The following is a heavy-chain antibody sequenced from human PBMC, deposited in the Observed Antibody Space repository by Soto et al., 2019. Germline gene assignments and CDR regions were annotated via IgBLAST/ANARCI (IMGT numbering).Heavy chain of an antibody. CDR3: ATSGDRYSYYGMDV. J-gene: IGHJ6*02. CDR1: GGSISAYY. Sequence: SETLSFTCTVSGGSISAYYWSSIRQPPGKGLEWIGYTYYRGRSNYNPSLKSRVTISVDTSKNQFSLKLSSVTAADTAVYYCATSGDRYSYYGMDVWGQGTTVTVSS. CDR2: TYYRGRS. D-gene: IGHD3-10*01. V-gene: IGHV4-59*08.